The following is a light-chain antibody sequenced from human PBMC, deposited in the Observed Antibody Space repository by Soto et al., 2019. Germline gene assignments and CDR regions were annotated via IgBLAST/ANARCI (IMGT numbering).Light chain of an antibody. V-gene: IGKV1-17*01. CDR3: LQHSTYPLT. J-gene: IGKJ1*01. CDR2: AAS. Sequence: DIQMTQFPSSLSASVGDRVTITCRASQGIRNDLAWYQQKPGKAPKRLIYAASSLQSGVPSRFGGSGSGSEFTLAISSQQPEDFAIFYCLQHSTYPLTFGQGTKVEIK. CDR1: QGIRND.